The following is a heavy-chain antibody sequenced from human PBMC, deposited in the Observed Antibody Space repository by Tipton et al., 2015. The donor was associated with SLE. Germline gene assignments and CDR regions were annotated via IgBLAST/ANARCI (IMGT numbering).Heavy chain of an antibody. V-gene: IGHV4-59*01. Sequence: GLVKPSETLSLTCTVSGDSITSYYWNWIRQPPGKGLEWIGYIYYNGHTNYSPSLKSRVTLSVDTSKNQFSLTLSSVTAADTAVYYCARDRGGTYFFDFWGQGTLVTVSS. CDR1: GDSITSYY. CDR2: IYYNGHT. D-gene: IGHD2-15*01. J-gene: IGHJ4*02. CDR3: ARDRGGTYFFDF.